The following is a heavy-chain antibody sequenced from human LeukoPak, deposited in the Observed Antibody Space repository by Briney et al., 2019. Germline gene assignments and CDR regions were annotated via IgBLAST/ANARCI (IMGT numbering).Heavy chain of an antibody. CDR1: GGTFSSYA. D-gene: IGHD3-22*01. V-gene: IGHV1-69*13. Sequence: SVKVSRTASGGTFSSYAISWVRQAPGPGLEWMGGIIPSFGTANYAQKFQGKVTITADESTSTAYMELSSLRSEDTAIYYCARGWDYDSGGRPTAYVYWGQGTLVSVSS. J-gene: IGHJ4*02. CDR2: IIPSFGTA. CDR3: ARGWDYDSGGRPTAYVY.